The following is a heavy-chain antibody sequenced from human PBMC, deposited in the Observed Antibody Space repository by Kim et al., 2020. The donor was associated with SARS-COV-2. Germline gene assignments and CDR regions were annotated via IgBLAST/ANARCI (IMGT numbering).Heavy chain of an antibody. CDR3: ARGCSGGSCYPYYFDY. J-gene: IGHJ4*02. V-gene: IGHV3-30*01. Sequence: SVKGRFTISRDNSKNTLYLQMNSLRAEDTDVYYCARGCSGGSCYPYYFDYWGQGTLVTVSS. D-gene: IGHD2-15*01.